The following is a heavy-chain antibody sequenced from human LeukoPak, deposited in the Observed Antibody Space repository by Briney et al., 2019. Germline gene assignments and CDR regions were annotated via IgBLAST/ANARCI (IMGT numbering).Heavy chain of an antibody. D-gene: IGHD3-22*01. CDR2: IYTSGST. CDR3: ARMFRAHYYDSSGVFDY. V-gene: IGHV4-61*02. CDR1: GGSISSGSYY. J-gene: IGHJ4*02. Sequence: SQTLSLTCAVPGGSISSGSYYWSWTRQPAGKGLEWIGRIYTSGSTNYNPSLKSRVTISIDTSKNQFSLKLSSVTAADTAVYYCARMFRAHYYDSSGVFDYWGQGTLVTVSS.